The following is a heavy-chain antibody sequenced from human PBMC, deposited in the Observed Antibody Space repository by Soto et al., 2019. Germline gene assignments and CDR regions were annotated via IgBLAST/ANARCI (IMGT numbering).Heavy chain of an antibody. CDR3: AREALDGSFDY. Sequence: GGSLRLSCAASGFTVSSNYMSWVRQAPGKGLEWVSVIYSGGSTFYADSVKGRFTISRDNSKNTLYLQMNSLRAEDTAVYYCAREALDGSFDYWGQGTLVTVSS. J-gene: IGHJ4*02. CDR1: GFTVSSNY. CDR2: IYSGGST. V-gene: IGHV3-66*01.